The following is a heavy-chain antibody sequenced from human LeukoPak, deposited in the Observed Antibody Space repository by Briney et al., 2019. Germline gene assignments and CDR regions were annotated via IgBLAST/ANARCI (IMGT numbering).Heavy chain of an antibody. CDR1: GGSIKTYY. V-gene: IGHV4-59*08. Sequence: SETLSLTCTVSGGSIKTYYWSWSRQSPGKGLEWIGSMSYSGTSNYIPSLKSRVSMTIDISKNQFSLKLTSVTAADTALYFCAAGSRPYYFYYMAVWGTGTTATVSS. J-gene: IGHJ6*03. CDR2: MSYSGTS. CDR3: AAGSRPYYFYYMAV.